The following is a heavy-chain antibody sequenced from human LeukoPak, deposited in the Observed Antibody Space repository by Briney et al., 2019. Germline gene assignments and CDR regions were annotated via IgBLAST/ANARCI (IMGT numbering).Heavy chain of an antibody. CDR2: ISGSSGST. D-gene: IGHD4-23*01. J-gene: IGHJ4*02. CDR1: GFTFSSYA. CDR3: AKEETTVVTPDQVFDY. Sequence: PGGSLRLSCAASGFTFSSYAMSWVRQAPGKGLEWVSSISGSSGSTYYADSVKGRFTISRDNSKNTLYLQMNSLRAEDTAVYYGAKEETTVVTPDQVFDYWGQGTLVTVSS. V-gene: IGHV3-23*01.